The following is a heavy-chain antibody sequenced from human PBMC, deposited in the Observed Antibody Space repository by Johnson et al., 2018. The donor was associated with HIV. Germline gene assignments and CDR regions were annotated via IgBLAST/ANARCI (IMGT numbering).Heavy chain of an antibody. CDR1: AFTFSNYA. CDR2: ISYDGSNK. V-gene: IGHV3-30-3*01. D-gene: IGHD1-1*01. CDR3: ARDFVGGVPQGDAFDM. Sequence: QVQLVESGGGVVQPGRSLRLACAASAFTFSNYAMHWVRQAPGKGLEWVAVISYDGSNKYYADSVKGRFTISRDNSKNTLYLQMNSLRAEDTAVYYCARDFVGGVPQGDAFDMWDQGTMVTVSS. J-gene: IGHJ3*02.